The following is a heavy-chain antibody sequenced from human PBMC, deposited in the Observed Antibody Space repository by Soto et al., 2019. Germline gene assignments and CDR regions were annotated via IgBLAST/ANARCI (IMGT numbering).Heavy chain of an antibody. CDR3: VKNVADSRPPASFDS. V-gene: IGHV3-23*01. CDR2: ISVSGDRT. J-gene: IGHJ4*02. CDR1: GFRFNTHA. Sequence: GGSLRLSSASSGFRFNTHAMSWVRQAPGQGLDWVSAISVSGDRTFYADSVRGRFSMSRENSNNARYIQMDSLTVEDTAIYYCVKNVADSRPPASFDSRGQGTLLTVS. D-gene: IGHD6-19*01.